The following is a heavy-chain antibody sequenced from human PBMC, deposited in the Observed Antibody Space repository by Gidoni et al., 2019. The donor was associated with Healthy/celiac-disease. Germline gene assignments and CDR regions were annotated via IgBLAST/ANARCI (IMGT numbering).Heavy chain of an antibody. CDR2: IFSNDEK. CDR1: GFSVSNPRQG. V-gene: IGHV2-26*01. Sequence: VPLKESGPGLVKPTEKLTLTCTVTGFSVSNPRQGVRWIRQPPGKALKWLAHIFSNDEKSYSTSLKSRLTISKDTSKSPVVLTMTNMDPVDTATYYCARILPLLPYCSSSVLGAFDIWGQGTMVTVSS. D-gene: IGHD6-13*01. CDR3: ARILPLLPYCSSSVLGAFDI. J-gene: IGHJ3*02.